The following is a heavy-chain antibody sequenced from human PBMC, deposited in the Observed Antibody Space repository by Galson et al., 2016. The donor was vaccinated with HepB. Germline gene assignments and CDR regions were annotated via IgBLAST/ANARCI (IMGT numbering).Heavy chain of an antibody. V-gene: IGHV3-30*18. J-gene: IGHJ4*02. CDR3: AKEGRIHSGTYSESRSDYFDY. CDR1: GFTFSDYY. Sequence: SLRLSCAASGFTFSDYYMSWIRQAPGKGLDWVAIITSDGNNKYYADSVKGRFTISRDNSKNTLYLQMSSLTTEDTAVYFCAKEGRIHSGTYSESRSDYFDYWGQGTLVTVSS. CDR2: ITSDGNNK. D-gene: IGHD1-26*01.